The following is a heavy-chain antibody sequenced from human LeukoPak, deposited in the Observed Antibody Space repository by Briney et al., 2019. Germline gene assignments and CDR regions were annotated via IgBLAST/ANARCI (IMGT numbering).Heavy chain of an antibody. CDR3: ARVGYSYGYIYFDY. CDR2: ISAYNGNT. CDR1: GHTFTSYG. J-gene: IGHJ4*02. V-gene: IGHV1-18*01. Sequence: ASVKVSCKASGHTFTSYGISWVRQAPGQGLEWMGWISAYNGNTNYAQKLQGRVTMTTDTSTSTAYMELRSLRSDDTAVYYCARVGYSYGYIYFDYWGQGTLVTVSS. D-gene: IGHD5-18*01.